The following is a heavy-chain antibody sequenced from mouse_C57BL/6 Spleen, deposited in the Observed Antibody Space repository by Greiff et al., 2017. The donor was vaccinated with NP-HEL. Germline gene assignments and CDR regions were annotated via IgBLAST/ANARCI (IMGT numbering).Heavy chain of an antibody. CDR1: GYTFTSYW. D-gene: IGHD2-2*01. J-gene: IGHJ3*01. CDR2: IDPPDSYT. CDR3: ARWGGYDGVFAY. Sequence: QVQLQQPGAELVMPGASVKLSCKASGYTFTSYWMHWVKQRPGQGLEWIGEIDPPDSYTNYNQKFKGKSTLTVDKSSSTAYMQLSSLTSEDSAVYYCARWGGYDGVFAYWGQGTLVTVSA. V-gene: IGHV1-69*01.